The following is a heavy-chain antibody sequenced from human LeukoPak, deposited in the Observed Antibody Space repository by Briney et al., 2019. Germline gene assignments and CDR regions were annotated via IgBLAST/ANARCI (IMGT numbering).Heavy chain of an antibody. CDR2: IYYSRST. CDR3: ARHPTVTTFYVHH. J-gene: IGHJ1*01. Sequence: SETLSLTCTVFGGSISSSSYYWGWIPQPPGKGLEWIGSIYYSRSTYYNPSPKSRVTVSVDTSKNQFSLNLSSATAADTAVYYCARHPTVTTFYVHHWGQGTLVTVSS. D-gene: IGHD4-17*01. V-gene: IGHV4-39*01. CDR1: GGSISSSSYY.